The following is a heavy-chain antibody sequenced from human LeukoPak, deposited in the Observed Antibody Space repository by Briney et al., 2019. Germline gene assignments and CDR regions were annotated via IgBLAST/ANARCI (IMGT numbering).Heavy chain of an antibody. J-gene: IGHJ2*01. Sequence: GGSLRLSCAASGFIVSSNYMSWVRQAPGKGLEWVSVIYSGGSTYYADSVKGRFTISRDNSKNTLYLQMNSLRAEDTAVYYCARDEKGARAGGSGSFYWYFDLWGRGTLVTVSS. CDR2: IYSGGST. V-gene: IGHV3-53*01. CDR3: ARDEKGARAGGSGSFYWYFDL. D-gene: IGHD3-10*01. CDR1: GFIVSSNY.